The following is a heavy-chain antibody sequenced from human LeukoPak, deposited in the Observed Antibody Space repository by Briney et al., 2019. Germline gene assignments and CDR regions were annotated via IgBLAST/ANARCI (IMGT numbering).Heavy chain of an antibody. CDR2: IIPIFGTA. J-gene: IGHJ2*01. Sequence: SVKVSCKASGGTFSSYAISWVRQAPGQGLEWMGGIIPIFGTANYAQKFQGRVTITTDESTSTAYMELSSLRSEDTAVYYCATCIAARRASDWYFDLWGRGTLVTVSS. V-gene: IGHV1-69*05. CDR3: ATCIAARRASDWYFDL. CDR1: GGTFSSYA. D-gene: IGHD6-6*01.